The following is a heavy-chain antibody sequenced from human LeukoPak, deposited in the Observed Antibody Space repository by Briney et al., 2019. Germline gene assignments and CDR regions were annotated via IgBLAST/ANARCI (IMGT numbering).Heavy chain of an antibody. V-gene: IGHV4-39*07. D-gene: IGHD6-13*01. J-gene: IGHJ4*02. CDR3: ARDVVAAAGTWDY. Sequence: SETLSLTCTVSGGSISSRSYYWGWIRQPPGKGLEWIGTIYYSGSTYYNPSLKSRVTMSVDTSKNQLSLKLSSVTAADTAVYYCARDVVAAAGTWDYWGQGTLVTVSS. CDR1: GGSISSRSYY. CDR2: IYYSGST.